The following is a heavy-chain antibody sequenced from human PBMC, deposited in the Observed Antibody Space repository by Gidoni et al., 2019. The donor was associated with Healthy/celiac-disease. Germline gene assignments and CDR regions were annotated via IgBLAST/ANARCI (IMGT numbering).Heavy chain of an antibody. D-gene: IGHD2-2*01. CDR1: GFTFSRYS. CDR2: ISSSSSYI. J-gene: IGHJ4*02. CDR3: ARGNCSSTSCYRSPFDY. V-gene: IGHV3-21*01. Sequence: EVQLVESGGGLVKPGGSLRLSCAASGFTFSRYSMNWVRQAPGKGLEWVSSISSSSSYIYYADSVKGRFTISRDNAKNSLYLQMNSLRAEDTAVYYCARGNCSSTSCYRSPFDYWGQGTLVTVSS.